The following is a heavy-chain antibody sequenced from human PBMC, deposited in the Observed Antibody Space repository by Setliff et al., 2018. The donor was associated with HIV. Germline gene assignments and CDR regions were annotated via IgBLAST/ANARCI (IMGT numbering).Heavy chain of an antibody. D-gene: IGHD3-3*01. V-gene: IGHV5-51*01. CDR2: IYPYDSDT. Sequence: HGESLKISCKGSGYSFTTYWIGWVRQMPGKGLEWMGIIYPYDSDTRYNPSFQGHVTISADKSISTAYVQWSGLKASDTAIYYCARRPYYDSWSGHQAFDVWGQGTMVTVS. CDR1: GYSFTTYW. J-gene: IGHJ3*01. CDR3: ARRPYYDSWSGHQAFDV.